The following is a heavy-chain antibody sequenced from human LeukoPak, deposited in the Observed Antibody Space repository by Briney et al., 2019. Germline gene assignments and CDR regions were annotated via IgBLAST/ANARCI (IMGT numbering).Heavy chain of an antibody. CDR3: ARERMGIAMTGYCFDS. D-gene: IGHD2-21*01. V-gene: IGHV1-18*01. Sequence: ASVKASCKASGYSFTNNGISWVRRAPGQGLEWMGWISAYNGNTNSTQKFQGRVTMTTDTSTSTAYMELRGLRSDDTAVYYCARERMGIAMTGYCFDSWGQGTLVTVSS. CDR1: GYSFTNNG. CDR2: ISAYNGNT. J-gene: IGHJ4*02.